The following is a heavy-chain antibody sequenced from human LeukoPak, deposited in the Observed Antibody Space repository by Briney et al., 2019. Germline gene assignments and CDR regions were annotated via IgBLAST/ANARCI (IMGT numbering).Heavy chain of an antibody. CDR3: ARVPVGSYFDY. D-gene: IGHD1-26*01. Sequence: SETLSLTCTVSGGSISSSSYYWGWIRQPPGKGLEWIGSIYYSGSTYYNPSLKSRVTISVDTSKNQFSLKLSSVTAADTAVYYCARVPVGSYFDYWGQGTLVTVSS. CDR1: GGSISSSSYY. J-gene: IGHJ4*02. V-gene: IGHV4-39*07. CDR2: IYYSGST.